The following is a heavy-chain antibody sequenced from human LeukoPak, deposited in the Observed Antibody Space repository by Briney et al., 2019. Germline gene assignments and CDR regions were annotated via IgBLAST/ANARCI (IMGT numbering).Heavy chain of an antibody. V-gene: IGHV1-18*01. CDR2: ISGYNGDT. J-gene: IGHJ4*02. CDR3: ARAPNYSGSGSPLWDF. CDR1: GYTFTSNG. D-gene: IGHD3-10*01. Sequence: ASVKVSCKASGYTFTSNGISWVRQAPGQGLEWMGWISGYNGDTRYAQDLQGRVTMTTDTSTSTAYMELRSLRYDDTAVYYCARAPNYSGSGSPLWDFWGQGTLVTSPQ.